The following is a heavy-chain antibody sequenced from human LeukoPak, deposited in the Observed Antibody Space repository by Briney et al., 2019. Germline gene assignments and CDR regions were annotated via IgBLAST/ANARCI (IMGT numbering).Heavy chain of an antibody. Sequence: SVKVSCKASGYTFTSYYMHWVRQAPGQGLEWMGRIIPILGIANYAQKFQGRVTITADKSTSTAYMELSSLRSEDTAVYYCARGGIAVAGSYFDYWGQGTLVTVSS. CDR3: ARGGIAVAGSYFDY. CDR2: IIPILGIA. V-gene: IGHV1-69*04. J-gene: IGHJ4*02. D-gene: IGHD6-19*01. CDR1: GYTFTSYY.